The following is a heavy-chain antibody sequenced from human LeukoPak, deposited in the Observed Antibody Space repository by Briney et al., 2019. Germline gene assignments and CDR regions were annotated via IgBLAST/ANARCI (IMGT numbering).Heavy chain of an antibody. J-gene: IGHJ6*03. CDR3: ARSGYSYGHHYYFYMDV. V-gene: IGHV1-18*01. CDR1: GYIFTSYG. D-gene: IGHD5-18*01. CDR2: ISAYNGDT. Sequence: ASVKVSCKASGYIFTSYGISWVRQAPGQGLEWMGWISAYNGDTNYAQKLQGRVTMTTDTSTSTAYMDLRSLRSDDTAVYYCARSGYSYGHHYYFYMDVWGKGTTVTVSS.